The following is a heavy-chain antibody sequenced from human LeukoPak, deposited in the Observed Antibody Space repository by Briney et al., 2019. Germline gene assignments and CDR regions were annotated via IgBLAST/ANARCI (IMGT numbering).Heavy chain of an antibody. Sequence: GGSLRLSCAASGFTFSSYWMYWVRQAPGKGLVWVSRINSDGSSTSHVDSVKGRFTISRDNAKNTLYLQMNSLRAEDTAVYYCVRRYSFGPYGMDVWGQGTTVTVSS. CDR3: VRRYSFGPYGMDV. CDR2: INSDGSST. J-gene: IGHJ6*02. CDR1: GFTFSSYW. D-gene: IGHD2-15*01. V-gene: IGHV3-74*01.